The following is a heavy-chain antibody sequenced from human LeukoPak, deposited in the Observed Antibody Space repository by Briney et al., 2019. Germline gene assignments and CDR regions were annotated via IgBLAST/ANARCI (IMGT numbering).Heavy chain of an antibody. J-gene: IGHJ4*02. Sequence: GGSLRLTCTASGFTVSSYYMSWVRQAPGKGLEWVSVIYSGGSTYYADSVKGRFTISRDNSKNTLYLQMNSLRAEDTAVYYCARGGSYSPFDYWGQGTLVTVSS. V-gene: IGHV3-66*02. D-gene: IGHD1-26*01. CDR3: ARGGSYSPFDY. CDR1: GFTVSSYY. CDR2: IYSGGST.